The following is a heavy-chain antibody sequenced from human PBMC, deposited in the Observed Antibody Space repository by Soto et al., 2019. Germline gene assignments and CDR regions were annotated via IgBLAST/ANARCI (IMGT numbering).Heavy chain of an antibody. Sequence: ASVKVSCKASGGTFSSYSISWVRQDPGQGLEWMGGIIPIFGTANYAQKFQGRVTITADESTSTAYMELSSLRSEDTAVYYCARTPEGATRHYGMDVWGQGTTVTVSS. J-gene: IGHJ6*02. D-gene: IGHD5-12*01. V-gene: IGHV1-69*13. CDR3: ARTPEGATRHYGMDV. CDR2: IIPIFGTA. CDR1: GGTFSSYS.